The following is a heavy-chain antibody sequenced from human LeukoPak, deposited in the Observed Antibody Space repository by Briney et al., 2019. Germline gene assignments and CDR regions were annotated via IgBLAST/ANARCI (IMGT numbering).Heavy chain of an antibody. CDR1: GGTFSSYA. Sequence: SVKVSCKASGGTFSSYAISWVRQAPGQGLEWMGGIVPIFGTANYAQKFQGRVTITADESTSTAYMELSSLRSEDTAVYYCARGDFWSGYQRQSPLNYWGQGTLVTVSS. J-gene: IGHJ4*02. CDR3: ARGDFWSGYQRQSPLNY. CDR2: IVPIFGTA. V-gene: IGHV1-69*01. D-gene: IGHD3-3*01.